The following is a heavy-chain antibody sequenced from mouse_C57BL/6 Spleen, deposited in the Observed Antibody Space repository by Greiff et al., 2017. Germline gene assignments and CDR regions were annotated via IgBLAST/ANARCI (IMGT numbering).Heavy chain of an antibody. J-gene: IGHJ1*03. CDR3: AGFSCGSRSLWCFAV. CDR1: GYTFTNYW. CDR2: IYPGGGDT. V-gene: IGHV1-63*01. Sequence: QVQLQQSGAELVRPGTSVKLSCKASGYTFTNYWIGWAKQRPGRGLEWIGDIYPGGGDTNYNEKFKSKATLTADKSSSTAYMQFSSLTSEDSAIYYCAGFSCGSRSLWCFAVWGTGTMVTVSS. D-gene: IGHD1-1*01.